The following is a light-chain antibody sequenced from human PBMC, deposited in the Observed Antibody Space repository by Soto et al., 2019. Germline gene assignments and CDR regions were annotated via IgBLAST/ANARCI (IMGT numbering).Light chain of an antibody. V-gene: IGKV1-39*01. J-gene: IGKJ3*01. Sequence: DIQMTQSPSSLSAFVGDTVTITCRATDSSGRYLNWYQQKPGQAPRGLITAASTLESGGPSRFSGSGSATDNTLTITTLPPEDFATYYWQQTYNAPFTFSPGTKV. CDR2: AAS. CDR3: QQTYNAPFT. CDR1: DSSGRY.